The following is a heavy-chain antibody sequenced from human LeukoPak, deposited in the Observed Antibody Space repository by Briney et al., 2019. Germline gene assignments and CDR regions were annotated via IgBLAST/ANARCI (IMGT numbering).Heavy chain of an antibody. V-gene: IGHV3-74*01. D-gene: IGHD5-24*01. CDR2: IINDGSYT. J-gene: IGHJ4*02. Sequence: GGSLRLSCAASGFTFSPVWVHWVRQAPGKGLMWVSHIINDGSYTTYADSVKGRFTISRDNSKNTLYLQMNSLRAEDTAVYYCARGAGYNYPYYFDYWGQGTLVTVSS. CDR1: GFTFSPVW. CDR3: ARGAGYNYPYYFDY.